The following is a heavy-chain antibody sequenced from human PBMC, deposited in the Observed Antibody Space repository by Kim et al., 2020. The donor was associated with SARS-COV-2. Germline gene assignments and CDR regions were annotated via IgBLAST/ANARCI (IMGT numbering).Heavy chain of an antibody. J-gene: IGHJ4*02. Sequence: TSNPSLKSRVTISVDTSKNQVSLKLSSVTAADTAVYYCARGGFGDNRFDYWGQGTLVTVSS. D-gene: IGHD3-10*01. V-gene: IGHV4-34*01. CDR3: ARGGFGDNRFDY.